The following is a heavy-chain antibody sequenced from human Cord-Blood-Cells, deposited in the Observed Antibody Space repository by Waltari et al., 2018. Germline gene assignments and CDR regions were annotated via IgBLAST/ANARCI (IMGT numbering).Heavy chain of an antibody. Sequence: QVTLVQSGAEVKKPCASVKVSCKASGGPFSSYAIGWARQAPGQGLEWMGGIIPILGIANYAQKFQGRVTITADESTSTAYMELSSLRSEDTAVYYCARGGEGFTRFDPWGQGTLVTVSS. CDR2: IIPILGIA. J-gene: IGHJ5*02. CDR1: GGPFSSYA. CDR3: ARGGEGFTRFDP. V-gene: IGHV1-69*04. D-gene: IGHD3-10*01.